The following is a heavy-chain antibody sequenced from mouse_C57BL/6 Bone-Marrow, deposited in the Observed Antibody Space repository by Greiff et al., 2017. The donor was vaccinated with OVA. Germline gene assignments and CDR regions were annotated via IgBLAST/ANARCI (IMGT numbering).Heavy chain of an antibody. V-gene: IGHV14-4*01. J-gene: IGHJ4*01. D-gene: IGHD1-1*01. CDR1: GFNIKDDY. Sequence: EVQLQQSGAELVRPGASVKLSCTASGFNIKDDYMHWVKQRPEQGLEWIGWIDPENGDTEYASKFQGKATITADTSSNTAYRQLSSLTSEDTAVYYCLTTVVGGDAMDYWGQGTSVTVSS. CDR3: LTTVVGGDAMDY. CDR2: IDPENGDT.